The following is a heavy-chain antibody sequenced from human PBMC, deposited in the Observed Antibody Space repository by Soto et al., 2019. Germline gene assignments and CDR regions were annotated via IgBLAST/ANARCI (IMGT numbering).Heavy chain of an antibody. D-gene: IGHD5-12*01. J-gene: IGHJ4*02. CDR1: GYTFTKYG. V-gene: IGHV1-18*01. CDR2: ISADNDNT. CDR3: ARGTSGYDYGLFDF. Sequence: VQLLQSGGEVRKPGASVTVSCRASGYTFTKYGISWVRQAPGQGLEWMGWISADNDNTNYAQNLQGRVTMTTDTSTSTAYMQLRSLRSDDTAVYFCARGTSGYDYGLFDFWGQGTLVTVSS.